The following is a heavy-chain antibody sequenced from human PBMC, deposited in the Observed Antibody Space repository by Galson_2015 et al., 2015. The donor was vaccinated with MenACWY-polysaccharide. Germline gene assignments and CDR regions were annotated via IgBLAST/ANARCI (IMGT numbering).Heavy chain of an antibody. CDR2: IYTSGST. D-gene: IGHD6-19*01. V-gene: IGHV4-4*07. J-gene: IGHJ5*02. CDR3: ARQIRYSSLGGWFDP. CDR1: GGSISSYY. Sequence: ETLSLTCTVSGGSISSYYWSWIRQPAGKGLEWIGRIYTSGSTNYNPSLKSRVTMSVDTSKNQFSLKLSSVTAADTAVYYCARQIRYSSLGGWFDPWGQGTLVTVSS.